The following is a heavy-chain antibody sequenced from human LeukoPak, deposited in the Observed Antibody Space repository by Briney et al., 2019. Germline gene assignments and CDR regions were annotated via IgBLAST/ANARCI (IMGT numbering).Heavy chain of an antibody. V-gene: IGHV1-69*05. CDR2: IIPISSTI. CDR1: GYTFTSYG. CDR3: ARGQRFDY. Sequence: SVKVSCKASGYTFTSYGISWVRQTPGQGLEYMGGIIPISSTINYAQKFQGRVTITTDKSTSTAYMELRRLRSDDTAIYFCARGQRFDYWGQGTLVTVSS. J-gene: IGHJ4*02.